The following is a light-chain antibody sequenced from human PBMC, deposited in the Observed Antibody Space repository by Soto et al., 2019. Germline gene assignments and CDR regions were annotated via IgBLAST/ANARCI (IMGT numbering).Light chain of an antibody. J-gene: IGKJ1*01. CDR1: QSISSW. CDR3: EQYNNYWM. V-gene: IGKV1-5*03. Sequence: DIQMTQSPSTLSASVGDRVTITCRASQSISSWLAWFQQKPGKAPKLLIYKASSLESGVPSRFSGSGSGTEFTLIISALQPDDFATSYCEQYNNYWMFGQGTKVEIK. CDR2: KAS.